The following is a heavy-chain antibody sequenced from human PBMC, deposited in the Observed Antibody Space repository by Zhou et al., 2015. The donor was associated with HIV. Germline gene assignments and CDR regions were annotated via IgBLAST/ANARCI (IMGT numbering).Heavy chain of an antibody. J-gene: IGHJ2*01. CDR3: AREGWVDIVATTNYWYFDL. V-gene: IGHV1-69*01. Sequence: QVQLVQSGAEVKKPGASVKVSCKASGYTFTSYYMHWVRQAPGQGLEWMGGIIPIFGTANYAQKFQGRVTITADESTSTAYMELSSLRSEDTAVYYCAREGWVDIVATTNYWYFDLWGRGTLVTVS. CDR1: GYTFTSYY. D-gene: IGHD5-12*01. CDR2: IIPIFGTA.